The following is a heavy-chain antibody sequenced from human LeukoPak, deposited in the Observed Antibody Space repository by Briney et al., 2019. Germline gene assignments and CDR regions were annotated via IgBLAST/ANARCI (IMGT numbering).Heavy chain of an antibody. V-gene: IGHV4-61*02. CDR1: GGSISSGSDY. CDR3: ARAYQSGSYVDYFDY. J-gene: IGHJ4*02. CDR2: IYTSGST. Sequence: SETLSLTCTVSGGSISSGSDYWSWIRQPAGKGLEWIGRIYTSGSTNYNPSLKSRVSISRDASKNQFSLRLSSVTAADTAVYYCARAYQSGSYVDYFDYWGQGTLVTVSS. D-gene: IGHD1-26*01.